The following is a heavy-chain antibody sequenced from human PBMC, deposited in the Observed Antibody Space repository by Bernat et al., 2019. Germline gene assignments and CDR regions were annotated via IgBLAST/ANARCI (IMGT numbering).Heavy chain of an antibody. CDR2: IYSGGNT. Sequence: EVQLVESGGGLVQPGGSLRLSCAASGFTVSSNYMSWVRQAPGKGLEWVSVIYSGGNTYYADSVKGRFTISRHNSKNTLYLQMNSLRAEDTAVYYCAREGSDILTGDYYGMDVWGQGTTVTVSS. V-gene: IGHV3-53*04. J-gene: IGHJ6*02. CDR1: GFTVSSNY. CDR3: AREGSDILTGDYYGMDV. D-gene: IGHD3-9*01.